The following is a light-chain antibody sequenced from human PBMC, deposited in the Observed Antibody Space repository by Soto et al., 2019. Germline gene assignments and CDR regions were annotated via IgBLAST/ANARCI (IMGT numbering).Light chain of an antibody. CDR1: SSNIGRNT. V-gene: IGLV1-44*01. Sequence: QSVLTQPPSASGTPGQRVTISCSGSSSNIGRNTVNWYQQLPGTAPKLLIYSDSQRPSGVPDRFSGSRSGTSASLAISGLQSEDEADYYCAAWDDSLIGLVFGGGTKLTVL. J-gene: IGLJ2*01. CDR3: AAWDDSLIGLV. CDR2: SDS.